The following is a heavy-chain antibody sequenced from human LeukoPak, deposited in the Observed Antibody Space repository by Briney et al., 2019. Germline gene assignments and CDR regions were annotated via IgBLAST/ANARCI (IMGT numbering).Heavy chain of an antibody. CDR3: ARGGYSSSWYSSVSDY. V-gene: IGHV3-33*01. D-gene: IGHD6-13*01. CDR2: IWYDGSNK. Sequence: GGSLRLSCAASGFTFSSYGMHWVRQAPGKGLEWVAVIWYDGSNKYYADSVKGRFTISRDKSKNTLYLQMNSLRAEDTAVYYCARGGYSSSWYSSVSDYWGQGTLVTVSS. CDR1: GFTFSSYG. J-gene: IGHJ4*02.